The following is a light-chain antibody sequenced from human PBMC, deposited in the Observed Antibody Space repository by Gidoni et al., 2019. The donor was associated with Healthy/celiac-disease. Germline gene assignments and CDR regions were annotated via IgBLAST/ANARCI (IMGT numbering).Light chain of an antibody. J-gene: IGKJ2*01. V-gene: IGKV1-5*03. Sequence: DIQMTQSPSTLSASVGDRVTITCRASQSISSWLAWYQQKPGNAPKLLIYKASSLASGVPSRFSGSGSGTEFTLTISSLQPDDFATDYCQQYNSYSPDTFGQGTKLEIK. CDR2: KAS. CDR1: QSISSW. CDR3: QQYNSYSPDT.